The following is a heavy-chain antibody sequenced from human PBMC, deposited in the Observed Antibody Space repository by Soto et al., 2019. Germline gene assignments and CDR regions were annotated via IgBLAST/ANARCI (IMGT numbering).Heavy chain of an antibody. V-gene: IGHV4-59*01. CDR3: ARDPGGYSSSWCRAEYFQH. CDR2: IYYSGST. D-gene: IGHD6-13*01. Sequence: SETLSLTCTVSGGSISSYYWSWIRQPPGKGLEWIGYIYYSGSTNYNPSLKSRVTISVDTSKNQFSLKLSSVSAADTAGYYCARDPGGYSSSWCRAEYFQHWGQGTLVTVSS. CDR1: GGSISSYY. J-gene: IGHJ1*01.